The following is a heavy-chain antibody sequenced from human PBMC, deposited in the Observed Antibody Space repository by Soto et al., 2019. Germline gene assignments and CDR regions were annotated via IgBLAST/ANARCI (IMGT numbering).Heavy chain of an antibody. J-gene: IGHJ6*03. CDR1: GFAVSSNY. CDR2: IYSGGST. CDR3: ARERAHWPSNRAKGYYYMDV. Sequence: PGGSLRLSCAASGFAVSSNYMSWVRQAPGKGLEWVSVIYSGGSTYYADSVKGRFTISRHNSKNTLYLQMNSLRAEDTAPYYPARERAHWPSNRAKGYYYMDVCGKGTAV. V-gene: IGHV3-53*04. D-gene: IGHD6-13*01.